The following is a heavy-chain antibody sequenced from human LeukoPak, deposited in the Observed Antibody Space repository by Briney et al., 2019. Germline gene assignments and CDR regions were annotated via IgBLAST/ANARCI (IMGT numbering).Heavy chain of an antibody. D-gene: IGHD3-22*01. Sequence: GESLKISCKGSGYSFTSYWIGWVRQMPGKGLEWMGIIYPGDSDTRYSPSFQGQVTMSADKSISTAHLQWSSLKASDTAMYYCARLYDSSGYPFDYWGQGTLVTVSS. V-gene: IGHV5-51*01. CDR2: IYPGDSDT. CDR1: GYSFTSYW. J-gene: IGHJ4*02. CDR3: ARLYDSSGYPFDY.